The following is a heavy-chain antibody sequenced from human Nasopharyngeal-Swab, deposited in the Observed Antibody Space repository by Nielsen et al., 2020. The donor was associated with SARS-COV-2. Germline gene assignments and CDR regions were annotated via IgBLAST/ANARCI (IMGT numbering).Heavy chain of an antibody. CDR2: SSSSSSYI. CDR3: ARASGYDFGYYYGMDV. V-gene: IGHV3-21*01. J-gene: IGHJ6*02. D-gene: IGHD5-12*01. Sequence: GESLTISCAASGFTLSSYSMNRVGEAQGKGREWVSTSSSSSSYIYYADSVKGRFTISRDNAKNSLYLQMNSLRAEDTAVYYCARASGYDFGYYYGMDVWGQGTTVTVSS. CDR1: GFTLSSYS.